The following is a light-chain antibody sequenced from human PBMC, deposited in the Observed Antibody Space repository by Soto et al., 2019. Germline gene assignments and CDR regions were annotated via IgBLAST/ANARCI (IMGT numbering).Light chain of an antibody. CDR1: QGVGST. CDR3: QHYKPLPLT. J-gene: IGKJ4*01. CDR2: DAS. V-gene: IGKV3-15*01. Sequence: ELVLTQSPATLSVSPGERATLSCRASQGVGSTLAWYQQEPGQAPRLLIYDASTRATGIPARFSGDGSGTEFTLTISSLQADDFAGYYCQHYKPLPLTCGGGTRVEI.